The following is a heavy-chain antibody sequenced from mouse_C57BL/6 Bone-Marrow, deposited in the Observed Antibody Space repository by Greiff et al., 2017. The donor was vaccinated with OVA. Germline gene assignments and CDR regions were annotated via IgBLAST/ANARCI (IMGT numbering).Heavy chain of an antibody. J-gene: IGHJ3*01. CDR1: GFSLSTFGMG. V-gene: IGHV8-8*01. D-gene: IGHD1-1*01. Sequence: QVTLKECGPGILQPSQTLSLTCSFSGFSLSTFGMGVGWIRQPSGKGLEWLAHIWWDDDKYYNPALKSRLTISKDTSKNQVFLKIANVDTADTATYYCARIDYYGSSLAWFAYWGQGTLVTVSA. CDR3: ARIDYYGSSLAWFAY. CDR2: IWWDDDK.